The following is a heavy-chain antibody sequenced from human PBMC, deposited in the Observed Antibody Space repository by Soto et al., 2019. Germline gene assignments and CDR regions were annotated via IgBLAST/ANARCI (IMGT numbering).Heavy chain of an antibody. CDR3: PRENNVLPGGYFDY. CDR2: IRSKANSYAT. CDR1: GFTFSASA. Sequence: TGGSLRLSCAASGFTFSASAMHWVRQASGKGLEWVGRIRSKANSYATAYAASVKGRFTISRDDSKNTAYLQMNSLKTEDTAVYYCPRENNVLPGGYFDYWGQGTLVTVSS. J-gene: IGHJ4*02. V-gene: IGHV3-73*01. D-gene: IGHD3-10*01.